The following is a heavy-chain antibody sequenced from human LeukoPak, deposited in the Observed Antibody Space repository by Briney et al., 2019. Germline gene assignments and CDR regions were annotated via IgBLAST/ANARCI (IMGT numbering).Heavy chain of an antibody. CDR1: GFTFSSYA. Sequence: PGGSLRLSCAASGFTFSSYAMSWVRQAPGKGLEWVSAISGSGGSTYYADPVKGRFTISRDNSKSTLYLQMNSLRAEDTAVYYCAKELYSSSSFDYWGQGTLVTVSS. V-gene: IGHV3-23*01. J-gene: IGHJ4*02. CDR3: AKELYSSSSFDY. CDR2: ISGSGGST. D-gene: IGHD6-6*01.